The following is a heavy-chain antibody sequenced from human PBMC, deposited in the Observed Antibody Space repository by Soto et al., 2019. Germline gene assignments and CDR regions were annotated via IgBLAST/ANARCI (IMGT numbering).Heavy chain of an antibody. CDR1: GGTFSSYA. CDR3: ARGYSSSHRYYSYGMDV. CDR2: IIPIFGTA. Sequence: QVQLVQSGAEVKKPGSSVKVSCKASGGTFSSYAISWVRQAPGQGLEWMGGIIPIFGTANYAQKFQGRVTITADESTSTAYMELSSLRSEDTAVYYCARGYSSSHRYYSYGMDVWGQGTTVTVSS. J-gene: IGHJ6*02. D-gene: IGHD6-13*01. V-gene: IGHV1-69*12.